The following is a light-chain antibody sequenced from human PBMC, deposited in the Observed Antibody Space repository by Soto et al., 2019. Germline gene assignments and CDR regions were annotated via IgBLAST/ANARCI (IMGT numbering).Light chain of an antibody. J-gene: IGLJ1*01. CDR3: SSYTSSSTLYV. V-gene: IGLV2-14*01. CDR1: SSDVGGYNY. CDR2: DVS. Sequence: QSALTQPAPVSGSPRQSITISCTGTSSDVGGYNYVSWYQQHPGKAPKLMIYDVSNRPSGVSNRFSGSKSGNTASLTISGLQAEDEADYYCSSYTSSSTLYVFGTGTKVTVL.